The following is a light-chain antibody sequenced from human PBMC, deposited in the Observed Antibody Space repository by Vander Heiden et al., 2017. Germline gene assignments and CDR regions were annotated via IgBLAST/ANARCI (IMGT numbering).Light chain of an antibody. CDR2: DVS. J-gene: IGLJ1*01. Sequence: QSALPQPRSVFGAPGQSVTISCTGTSSDVGGYTYVSLYQQHPGKAPKLMIYDVSKRPSGVLDRFSGSKSGNTASLTISGLQAEDEADYYCCSYAGSYTYVFGTGTKVTVL. CDR3: CSYAGSYTYV. V-gene: IGLV2-11*01. CDR1: SSDVGGYTY.